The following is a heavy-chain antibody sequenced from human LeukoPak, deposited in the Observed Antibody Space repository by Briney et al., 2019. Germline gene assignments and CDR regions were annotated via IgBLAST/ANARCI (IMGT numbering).Heavy chain of an antibody. CDR1: GFTFSSYE. CDR2: ISSSGSTI. V-gene: IGHV3-48*03. J-gene: IGHJ6*04. Sequence: PGGSLRLSCASSGFTFSSYEMNWVRQAPGKGLEWVSYISSSGSTIYYADSVKGRFTISRDNAKNSLYLQMNSLRAEDTAVYYCAELGITMVRGVWGKGTTVTISS. CDR3: AELGITMVRGV. D-gene: IGHD3-10*01.